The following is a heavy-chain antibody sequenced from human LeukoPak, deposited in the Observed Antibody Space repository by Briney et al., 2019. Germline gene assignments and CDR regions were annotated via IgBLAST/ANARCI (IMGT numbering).Heavy chain of an antibody. V-gene: IGHV4-34*01. D-gene: IGHD6-19*01. CDR3: ATRIRQWLVRGGSWFDP. J-gene: IGHJ5*02. CDR2: INHSGST. Sequence: KSSETLSLTCAVYGGSFSGYYWSWIRQPPGKGLEWIGEINHSGSTNYNPSFKSRVTISVDTSKNQFSLKLSSVTAADTAVYYCATRIRQWLVRGGSWFDPWGQGTLVTVSS. CDR1: GGSFSGYY.